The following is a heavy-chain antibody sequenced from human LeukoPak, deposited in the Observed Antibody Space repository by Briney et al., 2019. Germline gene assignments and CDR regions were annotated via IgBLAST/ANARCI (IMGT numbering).Heavy chain of an antibody. CDR1: GFTFSSYG. V-gene: IGHV3-30*18. CDR3: AKEMVRGVRLLDP. Sequence: GGSLRLSCAASGFTFSSYGMHWVRQAPGKGLEWVAVISYDGSNKYYADSVKGRFTTSRDNSKNTLYLQMNSLRAEDTAVYCCAKEMVRGVRLLDPWGQGTLVTVSS. D-gene: IGHD3-10*01. J-gene: IGHJ5*02. CDR2: ISYDGSNK.